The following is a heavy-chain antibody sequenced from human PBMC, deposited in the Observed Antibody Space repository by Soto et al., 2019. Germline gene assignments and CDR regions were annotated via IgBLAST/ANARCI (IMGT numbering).Heavy chain of an antibody. V-gene: IGHV3-23*01. CDR3: AKAKSDCSSTSCHDY. Sequence: GGSLRLSCAASGFTFSSYAMSWVRQAPGKGLEWVSAISGSGGSTYYADSVKGRFTISRDNSKNTLYLQMNSLRAADTAVYYCAKAKSDCSSTSCHDYWGQGTLVTVSS. D-gene: IGHD2-2*01. CDR2: ISGSGGST. CDR1: GFTFSSYA. J-gene: IGHJ4*02.